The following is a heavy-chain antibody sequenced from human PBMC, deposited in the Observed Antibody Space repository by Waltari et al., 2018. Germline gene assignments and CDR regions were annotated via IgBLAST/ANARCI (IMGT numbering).Heavy chain of an antibody. V-gene: IGHV1-18*01. CDR3: ARGGLELGSAYHYNGMDV. D-gene: IGHD2-2*01. Sequence: QVQLVQSGAEVKKHGASVKVSCKASGYTFTSYGIGWVRQAPGKGLEWVGWARAYTGSSYFAPRVQSILTLTTDSSTTTAYMELTSLTFDDTAVYYCARGGLELGSAYHYNGMDVWGQGTTVIVSS. J-gene: IGHJ6*02. CDR2: ARAYTGSS. CDR1: GYTFTSYG.